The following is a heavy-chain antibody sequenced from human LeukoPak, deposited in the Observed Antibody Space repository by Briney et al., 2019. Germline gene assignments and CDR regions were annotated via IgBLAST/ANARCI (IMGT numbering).Heavy chain of an antibody. CDR2: ISWNSGSI. Sequence: PGRSLRLSCGTPGLTFEDYAMHWVRQAPGKGLEWVSGISWNSGSIGYADSVKGRFTISRDNAKNSLYLQMNSLRAEDVALYYCAKARGAVLLWFGETGSALDVWGKGTTVTVSS. CDR1: GLTFEDYA. V-gene: IGHV3-9*03. D-gene: IGHD3-10*01. CDR3: AKARGAVLLWFGETGSALDV. J-gene: IGHJ6*04.